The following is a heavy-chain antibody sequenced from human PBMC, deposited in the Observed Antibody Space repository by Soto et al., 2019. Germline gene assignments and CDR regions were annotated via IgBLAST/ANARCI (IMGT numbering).Heavy chain of an antibody. CDR1: GGSISSYY. V-gene: IGHV4-39*01. CDR2: IYYSGNT. D-gene: IGHD6-13*01. J-gene: IGHJ6*02. CDR3: ARIAAAGDYYYGMDV. Sequence: SETLSLTCTVSGGSISSYYWGWIRQTPGKGLVWIGSIYYSGNTYYNPSLKSRLTISVDTSKNQFSLKLSSVTAADTAFYYCARIAAAGDYYYGMDVWGQGTTVTVSS.